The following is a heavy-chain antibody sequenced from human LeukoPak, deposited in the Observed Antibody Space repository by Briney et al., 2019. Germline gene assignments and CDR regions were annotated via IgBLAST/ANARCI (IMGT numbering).Heavy chain of an antibody. V-gene: IGHV3-30-3*01. D-gene: IGHD1-14*01. CDR3: ARDPRGPTGNDHNGRDSFDF. Sequence: GGSLRLSCAASGFTFSNYAMNWIRQAPGKGLEWVGVIFYDGDSKHYADSVKGRFTISRDNSQSTLYLQMSSLRGEDTAVYYCARDPRGPTGNDHNGRDSFDFWGQGALVTVSS. CDR1: GFTFSNYA. J-gene: IGHJ4*02. CDR2: IFYDGDSK.